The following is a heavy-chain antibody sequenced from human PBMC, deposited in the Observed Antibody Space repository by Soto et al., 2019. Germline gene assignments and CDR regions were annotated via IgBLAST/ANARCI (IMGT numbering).Heavy chain of an antibody. D-gene: IGHD3-3*01. Sequence: KPSETLSLTCTVSGGSVSSGSYYWSWIRQPPGKGLEWIGYIYYSGSTNYNPSLKSRVTISVDTSKNQFSLKLSSVTAADTAVYYCAREAGYDFWSGYYTGGWFDPWGQGTLVTVSS. CDR2: IYYSGST. CDR1: GGSVSSGSYY. J-gene: IGHJ5*02. V-gene: IGHV4-61*01. CDR3: AREAGYDFWSGYYTGGWFDP.